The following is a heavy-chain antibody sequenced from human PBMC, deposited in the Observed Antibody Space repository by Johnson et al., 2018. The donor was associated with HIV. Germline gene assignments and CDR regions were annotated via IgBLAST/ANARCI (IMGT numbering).Heavy chain of an antibody. J-gene: IGHJ3*02. CDR3: ARPDSGRYRDAFDI. Sequence: QMLLVESGGGVVQPGRSLRLSCAASGFTFSNYAMHWVRQAPGKGLEWVAVISYDGSNKYSADSVTGRFTISRDNSKNTLYLQMNSLRTEDTAVYYCARPDSGRYRDAFDIWGQGTMVTISS. CDR1: GFTFSNYA. D-gene: IGHD1-26*01. V-gene: IGHV3-30-3*01. CDR2: ISYDGSNK.